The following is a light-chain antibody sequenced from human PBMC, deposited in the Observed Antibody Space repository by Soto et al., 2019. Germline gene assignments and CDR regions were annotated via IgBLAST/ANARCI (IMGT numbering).Light chain of an antibody. Sequence: QSVLTQSPSASASLGASVKLTCTLSSGHSNYAIAWHQQQPEKVPRYLMKLNRDGSHSKGDGIPNRFSGSSSGAERSLTISSLQSEDEADYSCQTWGTGIVIFGGGTKLTVL. J-gene: IGLJ2*01. CDR3: QTWGTGIVI. CDR2: LNRDGSH. V-gene: IGLV4-69*01. CDR1: SGHSNYA.